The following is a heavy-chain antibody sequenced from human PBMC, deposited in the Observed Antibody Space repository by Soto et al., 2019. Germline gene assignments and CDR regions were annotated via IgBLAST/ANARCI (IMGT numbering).Heavy chain of an antibody. CDR3: ARAPPRGIAAPGTWGSGMDV. J-gene: IGHJ6*02. Sequence: PGGSLRLSCAASGFSFSSYSMHWVRQAPGKGLEWVAVISYDGSNKYYADSVKGRFTITRDSSKNTVSLQMNSLRLEGTAVYYCARAPPRGIAAPGTWGSGMDVWGQGTTVTVSS. D-gene: IGHD6-13*01. V-gene: IGHV3-30*04. CDR2: ISYDGSNK. CDR1: GFSFSSYS.